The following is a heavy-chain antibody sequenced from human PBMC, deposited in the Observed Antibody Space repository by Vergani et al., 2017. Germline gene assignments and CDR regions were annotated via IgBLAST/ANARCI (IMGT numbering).Heavy chain of an antibody. CDR3: ARDLTGPGIAVAGHFDY. CDR1: GGTFSSYA. J-gene: IGHJ4*02. D-gene: IGHD6-19*01. Sequence: QVQLVQSGAEVKKPGSSVKVSCKASGGTFSSYAISWVRQAPGQGLEWMGRIIPIFGTANYAQKFQGRVTITADESTSTAYMELSSLRSEDTAVYYCARDLTGPGIAVAGHFDYWGQGTLVTVSS. CDR2: IIPIFGTA. V-gene: IGHV1-69*18.